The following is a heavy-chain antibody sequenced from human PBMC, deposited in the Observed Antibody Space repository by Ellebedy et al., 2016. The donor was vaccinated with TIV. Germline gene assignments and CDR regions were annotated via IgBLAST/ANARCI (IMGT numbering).Heavy chain of an antibody. CDR1: RYTFTGYY. J-gene: IGHJ6*02. CDR3: AKSDTAMAMGYYYYGMDV. Sequence: ASVKVSXKASRYTFTGYYMHWVRQAPGQGLEWMGWINPNSGGTNYAQKFQGWVTMTRDTSISTAYMELSRLRSDDTAVYYCAKSDTAMAMGYYYYGMDVWGQGTTVTVSS. CDR2: INPNSGGT. D-gene: IGHD5-18*01. V-gene: IGHV1-2*04.